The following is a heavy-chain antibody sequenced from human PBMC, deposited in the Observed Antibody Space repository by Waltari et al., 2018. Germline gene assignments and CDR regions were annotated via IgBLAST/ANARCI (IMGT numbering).Heavy chain of an antibody. CDR3: AYGYCTGGVCYANEYYFDY. CDR1: GGTFSSYA. J-gene: IGHJ4*02. CDR2: IIPIFGTA. V-gene: IGHV1-69*01. D-gene: IGHD2-8*02. Sequence: QVQLVQSGAEVKKPGSSVKVSCKASGGTFSSYAISWVRQAPGQGLEGMGGIIPIFGTANYAQKSQGRVTITADESTSTADMELSSLRSEDTAVYYCAYGYCTGGVCYANEYYFDYWGQGTLVTVSS.